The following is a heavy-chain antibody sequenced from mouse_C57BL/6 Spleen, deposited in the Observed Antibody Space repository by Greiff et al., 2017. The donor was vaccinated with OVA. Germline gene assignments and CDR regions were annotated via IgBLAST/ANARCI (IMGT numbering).Heavy chain of an antibody. D-gene: IGHD2-2*01. CDR1: GYTFTSYW. CDR2: IDPSDSYT. Sequence: VQLQQPGAELVMPGASVKLSCKASGYTFTSYWMHWVKQRPGQGLEWIGEIDPSDSYTNYNQKFKGKSTLTVDKSSSTAYMQLSSLTSEDSAVYYCAYGSYFDYWGQGTTLTVSS. CDR3: AYGSYFDY. J-gene: IGHJ2*01. V-gene: IGHV1-69*01.